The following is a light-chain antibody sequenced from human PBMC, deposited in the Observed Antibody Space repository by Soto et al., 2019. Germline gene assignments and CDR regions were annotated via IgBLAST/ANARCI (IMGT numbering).Light chain of an antibody. CDR1: RSLLSSNGYNY. J-gene: IGKJ4*01. CDR3: AQGLQTPLT. V-gene: IGKV2-28*01. CDR2: LGS. Sequence: DVVMTQSPLSLPVTPGEPASISCRSSRSLLSSNGYNYWNWYLQKPGQSPQLLIYLGSNRASGVPDRFSGSGSGTDFTLKISRVEAEDVGVYYCAQGLQTPLTFGGGTKVDIK.